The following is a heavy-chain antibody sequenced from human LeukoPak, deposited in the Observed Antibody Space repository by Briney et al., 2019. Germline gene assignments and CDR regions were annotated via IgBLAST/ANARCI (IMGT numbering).Heavy chain of an antibody. J-gene: IGHJ4*02. Sequence: GGSLRLSCAASGLPFSTFWMNWVRQAPGKGLEWVANISQDGSEEYYVDSVKGRFTISRDNAKNSVYLQMNSLRVEDTGIYYCAGNARGPGDYWGQGTVVTVSS. CDR3: AGNARGPGDY. CDR2: ISQDGSEE. D-gene: IGHD2-2*01. V-gene: IGHV3-7*01. CDR1: GLPFSTFW.